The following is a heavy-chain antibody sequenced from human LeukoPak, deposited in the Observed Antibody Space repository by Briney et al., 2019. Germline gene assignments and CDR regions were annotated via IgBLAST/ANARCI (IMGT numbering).Heavy chain of an antibody. CDR1: GFTFDDYA. D-gene: IGHD4-17*01. CDR3: TRNTVTVHFDY. V-gene: IGHV3-49*03. J-gene: IGHJ4*02. CDR2: IRSKAFCGTP. Sequence: PGGSLRLSCSASGFTFDDYAVSWFRQAPGKGLEWVGFIRSKAFCGTPEYAASVRGRFTISRDDSKSIAYLQMNSLKTEDTAVYYCTRNTVTVHFDYWSQGTLVTVSS.